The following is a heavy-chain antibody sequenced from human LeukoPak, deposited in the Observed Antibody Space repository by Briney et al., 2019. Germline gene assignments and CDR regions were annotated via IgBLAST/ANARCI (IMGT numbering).Heavy chain of an antibody. V-gene: IGHV4-59*12. CDR3: ARDPEDEGDGYFDY. D-gene: IGHD3-16*01. CDR2: IYYSGGT. J-gene: IGHJ4*02. Sequence: SETLCLTCTVSGGSISSYYWSWIRQPPGKGLEWIGYIYYSGGTNYNPSLKSRVTISVDTSKNQFSLQLNSVTPEDTAVYYCARDPEDEGDGYFDYWGQGTLVTVSS. CDR1: GGSISSYY.